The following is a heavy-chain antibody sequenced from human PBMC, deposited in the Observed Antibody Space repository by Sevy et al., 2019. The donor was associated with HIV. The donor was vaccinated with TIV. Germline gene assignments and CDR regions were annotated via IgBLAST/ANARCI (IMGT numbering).Heavy chain of an antibody. J-gene: IGHJ4*02. CDR3: ARDRNVVVPAADAIDY. CDR1: GFTFSSNG. Sequence: GGSLRLSCAASGFTFSSNGIHWVRQAPGKGLEWVAVIWYDGSNKYYADSVKGRFTISGDNSKNTLYLQMNSLRAEDTAVYYCARDRNVVVPAADAIDYWGQGTLVTVSS. CDR2: IWYDGSNK. V-gene: IGHV3-33*01. D-gene: IGHD2-2*01.